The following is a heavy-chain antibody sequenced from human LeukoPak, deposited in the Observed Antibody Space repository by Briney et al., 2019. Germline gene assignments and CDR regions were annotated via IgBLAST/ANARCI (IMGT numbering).Heavy chain of an antibody. D-gene: IGHD3-22*01. CDR3: ARFIYDSSGYYEAN. CDR1: GGSISSGGYS. J-gene: IGHJ4*02. Sequence: SEPLSLTCAVSGGSISSGGYSWSWIRQPPGKGLEWIGYIYNSGSTYYHPSLKSRVTISVDRSKSRLSLKLSSVTSADTAVCYCARFIYDSSGYYEANWGQGTLVTVSS. V-gene: IGHV4-30-2*01. CDR2: IYNSGST.